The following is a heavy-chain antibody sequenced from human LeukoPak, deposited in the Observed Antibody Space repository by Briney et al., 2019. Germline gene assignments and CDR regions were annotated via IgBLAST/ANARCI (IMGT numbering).Heavy chain of an antibody. CDR1: GGSISSSSYY. J-gene: IGHJ4*02. Sequence: SETLSLTCTVSGGSISSSSYYWGWIRQPPGKGLEWIGSIYYSGSTYYNPSLKSRVTISVDTSKNQFSLKLSSVTAADTAVYYCANFGVVIRWGQGTMVTVSS. V-gene: IGHV4-39*01. CDR2: IYYSGST. CDR3: ANFGVVIR. D-gene: IGHD3-3*01.